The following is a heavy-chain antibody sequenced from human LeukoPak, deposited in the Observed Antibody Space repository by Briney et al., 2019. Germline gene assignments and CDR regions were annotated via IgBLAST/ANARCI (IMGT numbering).Heavy chain of an antibody. V-gene: IGHV3-30-3*01. CDR2: ISYDGSNK. CDR3: ARDLDTAMVYYYGMDV. D-gene: IGHD5-18*01. CDR1: GFTFSSYA. J-gene: IGHJ6*02. Sequence: GGSLRLSCAASGFTFSSYAMHWVRQARGKGLEWVAVISYDGSNKYYADSVKGRFTISRDNSKNTLYLQMNSLRAEDTAVYYCARDLDTAMVYYYGMDVWGQGTTVTVSS.